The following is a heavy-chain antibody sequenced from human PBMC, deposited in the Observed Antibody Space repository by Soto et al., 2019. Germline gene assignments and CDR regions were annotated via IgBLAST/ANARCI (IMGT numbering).Heavy chain of an antibody. CDR3: ARGAGAYDH. V-gene: IGHV3-53*01. J-gene: IGHJ4*02. CDR1: GLTVSDNY. D-gene: IGHD1-26*01. Sequence: DVQLVESGGRVIQPGGSLRLSCALSGLTVSDNYMTWVRQAPGKGLEWVSVIYSGGTTLYTDSVKGRFTISRDRLKNTVSLQMNSLRAEDTAVYYCARGAGAYDHWGQGTLVTVSS. CDR2: IYSGGTT.